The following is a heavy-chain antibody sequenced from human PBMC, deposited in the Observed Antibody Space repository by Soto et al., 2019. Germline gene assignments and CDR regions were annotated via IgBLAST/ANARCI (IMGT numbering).Heavy chain of an antibody. J-gene: IGHJ5*02. V-gene: IGHV3-23*01. CDR1: GFTLQNYA. CDR3: AKGKSTGDIDWFDP. D-gene: IGHD3-10*01. CDR2: LIGGHYGT. Sequence: WGSLRLSCTASGFTLQNYAMAWVRQAPGKGLEWVSTLIGGHYGTAYSYSVKGRFTVSRDNPKNCLYLQMNSLGVEDTAMYFCAKGKSTGDIDWFDPWGQGSLVTVSS.